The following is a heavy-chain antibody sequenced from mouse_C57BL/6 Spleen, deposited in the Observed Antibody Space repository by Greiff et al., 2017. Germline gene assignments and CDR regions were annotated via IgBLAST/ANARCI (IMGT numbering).Heavy chain of an antibody. D-gene: IGHD2-4*01. V-gene: IGHV1-54*01. CDR2: INPGSGGT. CDR1: GYAFTNYL. Sequence: RVESGAELVRPGTSVKVSCKASGYAFTNYLIEWVKQRPGQGLEWIGVINPGSGGTNYNEKFKGKATLTADKSSSTAYMQLSSLTSEDSAVYFCAREGYDYDLDYWGQGTTLTVSS. CDR3: AREGYDYDLDY. J-gene: IGHJ2*01.